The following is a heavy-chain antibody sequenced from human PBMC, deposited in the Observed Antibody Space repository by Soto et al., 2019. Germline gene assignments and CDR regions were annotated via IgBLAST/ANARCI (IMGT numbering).Heavy chain of an antibody. D-gene: IGHD2-2*01. CDR3: ARGRVVPAAIWSRFYYHYYMDV. V-gene: IGHV1-8*01. CDR2: MNPNSGNT. Sequence: ASVKVSCKASGYTFTSYDINWVRQATGQGLEWMGWMNPNSGNTGYAQKFQGRVTMTRNTSISTAYMELSSLRSEDTAVYYCARGRVVPAAIWSRFYYHYYMDVWGKGTTVTVSS. J-gene: IGHJ6*03. CDR1: GYTFTSYD.